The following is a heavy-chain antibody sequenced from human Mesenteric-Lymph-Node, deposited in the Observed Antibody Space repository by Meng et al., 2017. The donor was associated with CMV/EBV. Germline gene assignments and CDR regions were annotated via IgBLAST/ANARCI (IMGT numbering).Heavy chain of an antibody. CDR1: GGSFSGYY. Sequence: VYGGSFSGYYWSWSRQPPGKGLEWIGEINHSGSTNYNPSLKSRVTISVDTSKNQFSLKLSSVTAADTAVYYCARGPIAAAGSWFDPWGQGTLVTVSS. J-gene: IGHJ5*02. CDR2: INHSGST. D-gene: IGHD6-13*01. CDR3: ARGPIAAAGSWFDP. V-gene: IGHV4-34*01.